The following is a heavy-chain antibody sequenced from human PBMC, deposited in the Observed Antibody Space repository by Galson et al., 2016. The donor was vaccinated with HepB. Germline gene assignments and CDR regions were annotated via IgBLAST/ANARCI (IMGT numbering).Heavy chain of an antibody. V-gene: IGHV3-21*01. J-gene: IGHJ4*02. Sequence: SLRLSCAASGFTFSRYTINWVRQAPGKGLEWVSAISNSGRFKYYADSVRGRFTISRDNAKNSLTLQMNSLRGEDTAVYFCAREKMDTAMNYWGQGTLVTVSS. CDR1: GFTFSRYT. CDR2: ISNSGRFK. D-gene: IGHD5-18*01. CDR3: AREKMDTAMNY.